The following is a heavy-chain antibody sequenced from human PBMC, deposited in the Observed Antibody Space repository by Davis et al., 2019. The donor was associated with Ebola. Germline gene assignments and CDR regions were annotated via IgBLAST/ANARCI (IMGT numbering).Heavy chain of an antibody. J-gene: IGHJ3*02. CDR1: GYSFTNYW. V-gene: IGHV5-10-1*01. D-gene: IGHD2-15*01. Sequence: PGGSLRLSCKGSGYSFTNYWIAWVRQMPGKGLEWMGRIDPSDSYTNYSPSFQGHVTISADKSISTAYLQWSSLKASDTAMYYCARARRYCSGGSCYPRDAFDIWGQGTMVTVSS. CDR3: ARARRYCSGGSCYPRDAFDI. CDR2: IDPSDSYT.